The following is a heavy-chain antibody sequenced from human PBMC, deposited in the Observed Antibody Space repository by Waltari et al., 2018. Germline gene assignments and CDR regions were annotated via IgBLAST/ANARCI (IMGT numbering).Heavy chain of an antibody. Sequence: EVQLVESGGGLVQPGGSLRLSCAASGFTFSSYWLSWVRLAPGMGLEWVANIKQDGCEKYYVDSVKGRVTISRDSAKNSLYLQMNSLRAEDTAVYYCAREGPGTTLDYWGQGTLVTVSS. CDR2: IKQDGCEK. CDR3: AREGPGTTLDY. J-gene: IGHJ4*02. CDR1: GFTFSSYW. V-gene: IGHV3-7*01. D-gene: IGHD3-10*01.